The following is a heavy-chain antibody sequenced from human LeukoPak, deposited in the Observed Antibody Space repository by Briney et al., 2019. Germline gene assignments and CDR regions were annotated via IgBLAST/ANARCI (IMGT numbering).Heavy chain of an antibody. J-gene: IGHJ4*02. D-gene: IGHD2-8*01. Sequence: GGSLRLSCAAPGFTFSSYAMHWVRQAPGKGLEWVAVISYDGSNKYYADSVKGRFTISRDNSKNTLYLQMNSLRAEDTAVYYCARPLVRTRYYFDYWGQGTLVTVSS. CDR1: GFTFSSYA. V-gene: IGHV3-30-3*01. CDR3: ARPLVRTRYYFDY. CDR2: ISYDGSNK.